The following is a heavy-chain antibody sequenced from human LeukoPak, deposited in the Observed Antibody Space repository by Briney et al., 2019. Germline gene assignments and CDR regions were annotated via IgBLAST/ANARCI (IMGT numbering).Heavy chain of an antibody. J-gene: IGHJ6*02. CDR3: ARVKELDAYYYNYGMDA. CDR1: GYTFTSYY. D-gene: IGHD1-7*01. Sequence: ASVKVSCKASGYTFTSYYMHWVRQAPGQGLEWMGIINPSGGSTSYAQKFQGRVTMTRDTSTSTVYMELSSLRSEDTAVYYCARVKELDAYYYNYGMDAWGQGTTVTVSS. V-gene: IGHV1-46*01. CDR2: INPSGGST.